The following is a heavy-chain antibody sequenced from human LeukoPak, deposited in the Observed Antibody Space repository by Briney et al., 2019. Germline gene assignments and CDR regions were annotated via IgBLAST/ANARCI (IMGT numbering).Heavy chain of an antibody. CDR2: IYYSGST. Sequence: PSETLSLTCTVSDGSISSYYWSWIRQPPGKGLEWIGYIYYSGSTNYNPSLKSRVTISVDTSKNQFSLKLSSVTAADTAVYYCARARSGYLYVFDYWGQGTLVTVSS. CDR1: DGSISSYY. J-gene: IGHJ4*02. D-gene: IGHD3-22*01. V-gene: IGHV4-59*01. CDR3: ARARSGYLYVFDY.